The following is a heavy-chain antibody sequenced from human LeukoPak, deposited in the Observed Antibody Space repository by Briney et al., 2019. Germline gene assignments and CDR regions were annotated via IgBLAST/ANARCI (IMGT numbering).Heavy chain of an antibody. V-gene: IGHV1-69*13. CDR3: ARAAPYDSSGYETGDY. CDR2: IIPIFGTA. Sequence: ASVKVSCKASGGTFSSYAISWVRQAPGQGLEWMGGIIPIFGTANYAQKFQGRVTITADESTSTAYMELSSLRSEDTAVYYCARAAPYDSSGYETGDYRGQGTLVTVSS. D-gene: IGHD3-22*01. CDR1: GGTFSSYA. J-gene: IGHJ4*02.